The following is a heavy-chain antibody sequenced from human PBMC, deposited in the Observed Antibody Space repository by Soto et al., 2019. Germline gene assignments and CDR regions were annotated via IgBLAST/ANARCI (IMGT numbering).Heavy chain of an antibody. V-gene: IGHV3-23*01. CDR2: ISGSGGST. J-gene: IGHJ5*02. CDR3: AKGDGLRYSGYDFSWRWFDP. Sequence: EVQLLESGGGLVQPGGSLRLSCAASGFTFSSYAMSWVRQAPGKGLEWVSAISGSGGSTYYADSVKGRFTISRDNSKNTLYLQMNSLRAEDTAVYYCAKGDGLRYSGYDFSWRWFDPWGQGTLVTVSS. CDR1: GFTFSSYA. D-gene: IGHD5-12*01.